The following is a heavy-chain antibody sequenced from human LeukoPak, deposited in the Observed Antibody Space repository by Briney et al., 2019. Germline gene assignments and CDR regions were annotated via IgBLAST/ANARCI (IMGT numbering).Heavy chain of an antibody. J-gene: IGHJ4*02. CDR1: GYTLTKLS. D-gene: IGHD3-9*01. CDR3: ATCYDILTGYYRGFDY. CDR2: FDPEDGET. V-gene: IGHV1-24*01. Sequence: ASVKVSCKVSGYTLTKLSMHWVRQAPGKGLEWMGGFDPEDGETIYAQKFQGRVTMTEDTSTDTAYMELSSLRSEDTAVYYCATCYDILTGYYRGFDYWGQGTLVTVSS.